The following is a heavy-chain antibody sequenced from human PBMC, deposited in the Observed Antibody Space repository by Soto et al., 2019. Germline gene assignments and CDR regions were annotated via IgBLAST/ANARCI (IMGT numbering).Heavy chain of an antibody. Sequence: SGKVSCKSSAGTFISHSINWVRQAPGQGLEWMGGIIPIFGPANFAKKFQGRVTITADESTTTAYMELSTLTSEDTAVYYCATGSFTSTGGRIGYHYNAMDVWGQGTTVTVSS. D-gene: IGHD1-1*01. CDR2: IIPIFGPA. CDR3: ATGSFTSTGGRIGYHYNAMDV. J-gene: IGHJ6*02. CDR1: AGTFISHS. V-gene: IGHV1-69*13.